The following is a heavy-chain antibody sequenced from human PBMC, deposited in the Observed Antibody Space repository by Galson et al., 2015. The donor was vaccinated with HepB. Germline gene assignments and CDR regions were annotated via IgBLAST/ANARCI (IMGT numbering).Heavy chain of an antibody. V-gene: IGHV3-48*04. J-gene: IGHJ4*02. CDR1: GFTFNGYS. CDR3: ARERGSIFSQLFYFDY. CDR2: ISSSSSTTI. D-gene: IGHD3-9*01. Sequence: SLRLSCAASGFTFNGYSMNWVRQAPGKGLEWLSYISSSSSTTIYYADAVKGRFTISRDNAKSSLYLPMNSLRAEDTAVYYCARERGSIFSQLFYFDYWGQGALVTVSS.